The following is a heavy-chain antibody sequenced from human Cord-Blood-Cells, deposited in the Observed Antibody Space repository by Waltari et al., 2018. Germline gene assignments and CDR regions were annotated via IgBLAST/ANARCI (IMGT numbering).Heavy chain of an antibody. CDR2: IVVGSGNT. D-gene: IGHD1-26*01. CDR1: GFTFTSPA. J-gene: IGHJ3*02. Sequence: QMQLVQSGPEVKKPGTSVKVSCKASGFTFTSPAVQGVRLARGQRLEWIGWIVVGSGNTNYAQKFQERVTITRDMSTSTAYMELSSLRSEDTAVYYCAADRGGSYGPDAFDIWGQGTMVTVSS. V-gene: IGHV1-58*01. CDR3: AADRGGSYGPDAFDI.